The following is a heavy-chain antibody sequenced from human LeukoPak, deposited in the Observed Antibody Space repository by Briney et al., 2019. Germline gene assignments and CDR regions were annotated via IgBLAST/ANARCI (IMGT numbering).Heavy chain of an antibody. CDR2: ISGDGSDT. CDR1: GFTFNNYW. D-gene: IGHD5-24*01. CDR3: ARDRGWRQIDY. V-gene: IGHV3-74*01. J-gene: IGHJ4*02. Sequence: GGSLRLSCAASGFTFNNYWRQWVRQAPGKGLVWVSIISGDGSDTTYADSVKGRFTISRDNAKNTLYLQMTSLRAEDTAVYYCARDRGWRQIDYWGQGTLVTVSS.